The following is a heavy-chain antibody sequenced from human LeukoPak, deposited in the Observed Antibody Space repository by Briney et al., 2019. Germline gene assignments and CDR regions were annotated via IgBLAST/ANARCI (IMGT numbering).Heavy chain of an antibody. CDR1: GGSFSGYY. V-gene: IGHV4-34*01. Sequence: SETLSLTCAVYGGSFSGYYWGWIRQPPGKGLEWIGEINHSGSTNYNPSLKSRVTISVDTSKNQFSLKLTSVTAADTAVYYCARETAELGRSFDYWGQGAQVTVSS. CDR2: INHSGST. CDR3: ARETAELGRSFDY. D-gene: IGHD6-6*01. J-gene: IGHJ4*02.